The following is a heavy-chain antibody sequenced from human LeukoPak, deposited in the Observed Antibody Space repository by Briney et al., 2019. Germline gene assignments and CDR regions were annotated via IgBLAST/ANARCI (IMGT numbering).Heavy chain of an antibody. Sequence: GGSLRLSCAASGFTFSSYPMHWVRQAPDKGLEWVAVISYEGSNKYYADSVKGRFTISRDNSKNTLYLQMNSLRAEDTAVYYCAKGGDSSGYYGGPDYWGQGTLVTVSS. CDR2: ISYEGSNK. J-gene: IGHJ4*02. CDR1: GFTFSSYP. D-gene: IGHD3-22*01. V-gene: IGHV3-30*04. CDR3: AKGGDSSGYYGGPDY.